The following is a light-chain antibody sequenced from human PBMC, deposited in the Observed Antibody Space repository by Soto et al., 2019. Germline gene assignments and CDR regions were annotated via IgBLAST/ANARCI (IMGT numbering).Light chain of an antibody. V-gene: IGLV1-47*02. J-gene: IGLJ1*01. CDR3: AVWDDSLSGYV. Sequence: QSVLSQPPSASGTPGQRVTISCSGSSSNIGINFVYWYQQLPGAAPKLLIYSNNQRPSGVPDRFTGSRSGTSASLAIRGLQSEDEADYYCAVWDDSLSGYVFGGGTKVTVL. CDR1: SSNIGINF. CDR2: SNN.